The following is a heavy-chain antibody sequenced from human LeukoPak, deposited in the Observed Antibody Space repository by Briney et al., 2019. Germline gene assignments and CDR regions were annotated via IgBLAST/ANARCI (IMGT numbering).Heavy chain of an antibody. CDR2: ISSSSSTI. CDR3: ARDGDCTNGVCYSYWYFDL. D-gene: IGHD2-8*01. J-gene: IGHJ2*01. CDR1: GFTFSSYS. V-gene: IGHV3-48*01. Sequence: GGSLRLSCAASGFTFSSYSMNWVRQAPGKGLEWVSSISSSSSTIYYADSVKGRFTISRDNAKNSLYLQMNSLRAEDTAVYYCARDGDCTNGVCYSYWYFDLWGRGTLVTVSS.